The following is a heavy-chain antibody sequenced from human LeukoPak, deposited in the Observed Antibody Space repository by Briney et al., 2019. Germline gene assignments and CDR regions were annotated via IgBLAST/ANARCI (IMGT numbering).Heavy chain of an antibody. CDR1: DGSITGYY. CDR3: ARSHYDILTGYYGFDY. J-gene: IGHJ4*02. V-gene: IGHV4-59*01. CDR2: IYYSGST. D-gene: IGHD3-9*01. Sequence: SETLSLTCTVSDGSITGYYWSWIRQSPGKGLEWIGYIYYSGSTNYNPSLKSRVTISVDTSKNQFSLKLSSVTAADTAVYYCARSHYDILTGYYGFDYWGQGTLVTVSS.